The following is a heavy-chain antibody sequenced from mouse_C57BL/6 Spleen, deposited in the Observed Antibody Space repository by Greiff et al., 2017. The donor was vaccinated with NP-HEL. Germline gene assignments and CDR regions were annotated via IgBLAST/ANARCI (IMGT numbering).Heavy chain of an antibody. J-gene: IGHJ1*03. CDR2: INSDGGST. Sequence: EVKLMESGGGLVQPGASLKLSCESNEYEFPSHDMSWVRKTPEKRLELVAAINSDGGSTYYPDTMERRFIISRDNTKKTLYLLMSSLRSEDTAVYYCARHHYEGYFDVWGTGTTVTVSS. D-gene: IGHD1-2*01. V-gene: IGHV5-2*01. CDR3: ARHHYEGYFDV. CDR1: EYEFPSHD.